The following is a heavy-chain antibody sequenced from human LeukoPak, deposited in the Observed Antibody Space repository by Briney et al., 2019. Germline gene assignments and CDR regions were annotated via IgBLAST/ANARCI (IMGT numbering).Heavy chain of an antibody. CDR1: GFTFSSYW. Sequence: GEPLRLSCAASGFTFSSYWMSWVRQAPGKGLEWVANIKQDGSEKYYVDSVKGRFTISRDNAKNSLYLQMNSLRAEDTAVYYCARKITMVRGAIDYWGQGTLVTVSS. J-gene: IGHJ4*02. V-gene: IGHV3-7*01. CDR2: IKQDGSEK. D-gene: IGHD3-10*01. CDR3: ARKITMVRGAIDY.